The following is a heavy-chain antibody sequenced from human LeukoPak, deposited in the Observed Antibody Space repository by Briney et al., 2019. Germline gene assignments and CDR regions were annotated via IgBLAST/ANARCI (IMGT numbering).Heavy chain of an antibody. Sequence: SETLSLTCTVSGVSIRSNSYYWGWIRQPPGKGLEWIGRIYYSGSTYYNPSLKSRVTISIDTSKNQFSLKLTSVTAADTAVYYCARVTNSGDFWSGYYFDIWGQGTLVTVS. CDR1: GVSIRSNSYY. V-gene: IGHV4-39*07. CDR3: ARVTNSGDFWSGYYFDI. D-gene: IGHD3-3*01. J-gene: IGHJ3*02. CDR2: IYYSGST.